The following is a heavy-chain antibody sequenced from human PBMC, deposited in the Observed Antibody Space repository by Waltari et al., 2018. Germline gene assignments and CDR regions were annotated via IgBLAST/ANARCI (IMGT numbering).Heavy chain of an antibody. CDR1: GFTFGDYA. J-gene: IGHJ4*02. CDR3: ARGGITGTTGDY. CDR2: IRSKAYGGTT. D-gene: IGHD1-20*01. V-gene: IGHV3-49*03. Sequence: EVHLVESGGGLIQPGRSLRLSCTASGFTFGDYAMSWFRQAPGKGLEWVGFIRSKAYGGTTEYAASVKGRFTISRDDSKSIAYLQMNSLRAEDTAVYYCARGGITGTTGDYWGQGTLVTVSS.